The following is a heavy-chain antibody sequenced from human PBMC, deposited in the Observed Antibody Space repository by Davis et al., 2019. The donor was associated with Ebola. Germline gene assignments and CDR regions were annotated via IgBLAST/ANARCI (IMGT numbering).Heavy chain of an antibody. CDR1: GFVFRNYV. V-gene: IGHV3-23*01. D-gene: IGHD5-12*01. CDR2: LGTSADT. CDR3: AKGGGYSGYDFLDAFDI. Sequence: PGGSLRLSCAASGFVFRNYVMSWVRQAPGKGLEWVSTLGTSADTYYADSVKGRFTISRDNSKNTLYLQMNSLRPEDTALYYCAKGGGYSGYDFLDAFDIWGQGTMVTVSS. J-gene: IGHJ3*02.